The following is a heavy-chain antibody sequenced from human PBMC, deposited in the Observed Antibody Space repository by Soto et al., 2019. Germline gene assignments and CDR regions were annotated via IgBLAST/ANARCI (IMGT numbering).Heavy chain of an antibody. CDR1: GGSFSGYY. J-gene: IGHJ4*02. D-gene: IGHD2-8*02. CDR2: INHSGST. CDR3: ARDKITGLFDY. V-gene: IGHV4-34*01. Sequence: QVQLQQWGAGLLKPSETLSLTCAVYGGSFSGYYWTWIRQPPGTGLEWIGEINHSGSTNYNPSLKSRVTLSVDTSQNQFSLTLTSVTAADTAVYYCARDKITGLFDYWGQGTLVTVSS.